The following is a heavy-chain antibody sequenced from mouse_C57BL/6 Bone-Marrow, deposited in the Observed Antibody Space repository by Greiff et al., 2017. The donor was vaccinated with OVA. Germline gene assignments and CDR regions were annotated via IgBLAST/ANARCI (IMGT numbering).Heavy chain of an antibody. D-gene: IGHD4-1*01. CDR3: ATSQLGPEAWFAY. J-gene: IGHJ3*01. V-gene: IGHV2-6*01. Sequence: VKLVESGPGLVAPSQSLSITCTVSGFSLTSYGVDWVRQSPGKGLEWLGVIWGVGSTNYNSALKSRLSISKNNSKSQVFLKMNSLQTDDTAMYYCATSQLGPEAWFAYWGQGTLVTVSA. CDR2: IWGVGST. CDR1: GFSLTSYG.